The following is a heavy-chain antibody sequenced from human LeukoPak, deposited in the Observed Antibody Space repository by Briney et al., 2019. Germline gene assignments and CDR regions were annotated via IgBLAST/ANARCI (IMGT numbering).Heavy chain of an antibody. D-gene: IGHD5-12*01. J-gene: IGHJ3*02. V-gene: IGHV3-74*01. CDR3: ARGGYFNGFDI. CDR2: VDIDWTDT. CDR1: GFTLNSYC. Sequence: PGGSLRLSCGASGFTLNSYCFHWVPQAPGKGLVGVSRVDIDWTDTIYADSVKGRFAISRDNAKNTLYLQMDSLRAENTAVYYCARGGYFNGFDIWGQGTMVTVSS.